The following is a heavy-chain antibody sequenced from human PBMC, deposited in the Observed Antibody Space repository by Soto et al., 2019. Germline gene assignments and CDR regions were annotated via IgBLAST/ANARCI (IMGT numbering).Heavy chain of an antibody. CDR1: GYSFTSYW. CDR2: IDPSDSYT. CDR3: ARLVQKEGGILSNYYYGADV. V-gene: IGHV5-10-1*01. D-gene: IGHD3-10*01. Sequence: GESLKISCKGSGYSFTSYWISWVRQMPGKGLEWMGRIDPSDSYTNYNPSLRSRLTLSVDTSKNHFSLKLRSVTAADTAVYYCARLVQKEGGILSNYYYGADVWGQGTTVTVSS. J-gene: IGHJ6*02.